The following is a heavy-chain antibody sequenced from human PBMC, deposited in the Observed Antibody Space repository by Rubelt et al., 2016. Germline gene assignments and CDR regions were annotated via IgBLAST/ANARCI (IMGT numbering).Heavy chain of an antibody. CDR1: GASMNSHY. D-gene: IGHD2-2*02. V-gene: IGHV4-4*07. Sequence: VQLQESGPGLVKPSETLSLTCTVSGASMNSHYWNWIRQPAGKGLEWIGRIHTSGSTNYNPSFKSRVTMSVDTSKSQFSLKLSSVTAADTAVYYCERGRGYCSSTSCYNLIKYYYYGIDVWGQGTTVTVSS. CDR3: ERGRGYCSSTSCYNLIKYYYYGIDV. J-gene: IGHJ6*02. CDR2: IHTSGST.